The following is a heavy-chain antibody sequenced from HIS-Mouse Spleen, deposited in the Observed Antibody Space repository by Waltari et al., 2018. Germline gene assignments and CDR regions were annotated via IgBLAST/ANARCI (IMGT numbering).Heavy chain of an antibody. Sequence: QLQLQESGPGLVKPSETLSLTCTVSGGSISSSSYYWGWIRQPPGKGLEWIGSIYYSGSTDYNPSLRSRVTISVDTSKNQFALKLSSVTAADTAVYYCARGEVAGPLFDYFDYWGQGTLVTVSS. D-gene: IGHD6-19*01. CDR1: GGSISSSSYY. J-gene: IGHJ4*02. CDR2: IYYSGST. CDR3: ARGEVAGPLFDYFDY. V-gene: IGHV4-39*07.